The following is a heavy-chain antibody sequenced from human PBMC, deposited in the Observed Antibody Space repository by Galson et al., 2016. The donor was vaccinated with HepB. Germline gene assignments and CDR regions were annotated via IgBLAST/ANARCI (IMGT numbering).Heavy chain of an antibody. CDR1: GFTVRSNW. D-gene: IGHD1-14*01. CDR3: VPEGDFDY. V-gene: IGHV3-74*01. Sequence: SLRLSCAASGFTVRSNWTHWVRQAPGKGLVWVSRINRDGSDTNYADSVKGRFTISRDNARDTLYLQMSSLRAEDTAVYYCVPEGDFDYWGQGTLVTVSS. J-gene: IGHJ4*02. CDR2: INRDGSDT.